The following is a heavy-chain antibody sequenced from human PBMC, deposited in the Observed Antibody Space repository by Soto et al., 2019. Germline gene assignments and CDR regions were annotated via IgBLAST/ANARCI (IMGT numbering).Heavy chain of an antibody. V-gene: IGHV3-23*01. CDR1: GLTFFSYA. CDR3: AMGFDY. CDR2: IRWGGGRP. Sequence: CARAGLTFFSYAPSWGRQGPGKGREWVSAIRWGGGRPYYADSVKGRFNISRDDSKNTLYLQMNSLRAEDTAVYDCAMGFDYWGQGTLVTVSS. J-gene: IGHJ4*02.